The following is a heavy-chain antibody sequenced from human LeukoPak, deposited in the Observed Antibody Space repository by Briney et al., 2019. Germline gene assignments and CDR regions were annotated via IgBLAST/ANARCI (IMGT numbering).Heavy chain of an antibody. Sequence: GASVKVSCKASGGTFSSYAISWVRQAPGQGLEWMGGIIPIFGTANYAQKFQGRVTITADESASTAYMELSSLRSEDTAVYCCARESMGWFGDIWGQGTMVTVSS. D-gene: IGHD3-10*01. J-gene: IGHJ3*02. CDR3: ARESMGWFGDI. V-gene: IGHV1-69*13. CDR2: IIPIFGTA. CDR1: GGTFSSYA.